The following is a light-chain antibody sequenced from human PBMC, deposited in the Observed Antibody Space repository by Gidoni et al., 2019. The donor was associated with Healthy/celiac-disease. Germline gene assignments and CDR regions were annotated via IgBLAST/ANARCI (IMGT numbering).Light chain of an antibody. Sequence: QSALPQPPSASGSPGPSVTISCTGTSSYVGGYNYVSWYQQHPGKAPKLMIYEVSKRPSGVPDRFSGSKSGNTASLTVSGLQAEDEADYYCSSYAGSNTHVVFGGGTKLTVL. CDR1: SSYVGGYNY. V-gene: IGLV2-8*01. CDR3: SSYAGSNTHVV. CDR2: EVS. J-gene: IGLJ2*01.